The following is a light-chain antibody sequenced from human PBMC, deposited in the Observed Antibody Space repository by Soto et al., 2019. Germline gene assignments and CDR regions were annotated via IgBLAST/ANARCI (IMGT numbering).Light chain of an antibody. J-gene: IGKJ4*01. CDR2: AAS. V-gene: IGKV1-39*01. Sequence: DIQMTQSPSSLSASVGDGVTIACRASESISYYLNWYQHKPGQAPKLLIFAASTLQSGAPTRFTGGGSGTHFTLTISTLQPEDFATYYCQQSYSTPLTFGGGTKIEIK. CDR1: ESISYY. CDR3: QQSYSTPLT.